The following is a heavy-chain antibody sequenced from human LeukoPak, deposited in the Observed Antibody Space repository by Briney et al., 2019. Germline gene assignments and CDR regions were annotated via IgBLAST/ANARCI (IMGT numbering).Heavy chain of an antibody. CDR2: IRSKANSYAT. D-gene: IGHD1-26*01. CDR3: TRPVGATRSGDY. J-gene: IGHJ4*02. V-gene: IGHV3-73*01. Sequence: QPWGSLRLSCAASGFTFSGSAMHWVRQASGKGLEWVGRIRSKANSYATAYAASVKGRFTISRDDSKNTAYLQMNSLKTEDTAVYYCTRPVGATRSGDYWGQGTLVTVSS. CDR1: GFTFSGSA.